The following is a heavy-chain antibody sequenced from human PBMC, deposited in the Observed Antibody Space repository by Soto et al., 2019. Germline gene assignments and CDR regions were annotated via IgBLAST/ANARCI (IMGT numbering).Heavy chain of an antibody. CDR1: GGSINSYY. CDR3: ATRVHGNFSGKNYYGMDV. Sequence: PSETLSLTCTVSGGSINSYYWSWIRQPPGKGLEWIGYIYYNGSTNSNPSLKGRLPISADKSISTASLQWSSLTASDTAMYYCATRVHGNFSGKNYYGMDVWGQGTTVTVSS. V-gene: IGHV4-59*12. J-gene: IGHJ6*02. CDR2: IYYNGST. D-gene: IGHD2-15*01.